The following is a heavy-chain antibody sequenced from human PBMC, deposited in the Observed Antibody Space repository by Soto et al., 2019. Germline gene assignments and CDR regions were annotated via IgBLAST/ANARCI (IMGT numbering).Heavy chain of an antibody. CDR1: GYTFSDYY. Sequence: SVKVSCKASGYTFSDYYLHWVRQAPGQGLEWMGWVNPKTGGTDYTQQFQGRVTMTRDTSISTGYMELRSLRSEDTAVYYCARGAMANFDYWGQGTVVTVSS. CDR2: VNPKTGGT. J-gene: IGHJ4*02. CDR3: ARGAMANFDY. D-gene: IGHD5-18*01. V-gene: IGHV1-2*02.